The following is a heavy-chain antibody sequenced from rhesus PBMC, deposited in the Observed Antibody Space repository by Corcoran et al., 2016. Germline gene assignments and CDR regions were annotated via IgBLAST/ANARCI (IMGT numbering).Heavy chain of an antibody. CDR1: GGSISDSYR. D-gene: IGHD1-38*01. CDR2: IYGSSTST. V-gene: IGHV4S10*01. J-gene: IGHJ4*01. CDR3: ARGREQATWSYFDY. Sequence: QVQLQESDPGVVKPSETLSLTCAVSGGSISDSYRWSWIRQPPGKGLEWIGYIYGSSTSTNYNPSLKSRVTISKDTSKNQFSLKLSSVTAADTAVYYCARGREQATWSYFDYWGQGVLVTVSS.